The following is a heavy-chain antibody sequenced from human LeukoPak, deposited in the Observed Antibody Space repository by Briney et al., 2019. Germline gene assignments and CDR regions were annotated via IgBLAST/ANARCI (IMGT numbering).Heavy chain of an antibody. CDR1: GYTFTSYA. J-gene: IGHJ4*02. CDR2: INAGNGNT. CDR3: ARDVWSTASDY. D-gene: IGHD2-8*01. Sequence: ASVKVSCKASGYTFTSYAMHWVRQAPGQRHEWMGWINAGNGNTKYSQKFQGRVTITRDTSASTAYMELSSLRSEDTAVYYCARDVWSTASDYWGQGTLVTVSS. V-gene: IGHV1-3*01.